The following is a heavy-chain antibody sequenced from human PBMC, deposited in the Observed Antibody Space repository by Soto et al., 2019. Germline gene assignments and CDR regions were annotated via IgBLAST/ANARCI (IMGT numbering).Heavy chain of an antibody. V-gene: IGHV3-23*01. D-gene: IGHD3-3*01. Sequence: GGSLSLSCAASGYTVSSYALSWVRQAPGKGLEWVSASSGSGGSTYYADSVKGRFTLSSDNSKNMLYLQMNSLRAEDTAVYYCANPASVLRFLEWHDYYYYGMDVWGQGTTVTVSS. CDR1: GYTVSSYA. CDR3: ANPASVLRFLEWHDYYYYGMDV. CDR2: SSGSGGST. J-gene: IGHJ6*02.